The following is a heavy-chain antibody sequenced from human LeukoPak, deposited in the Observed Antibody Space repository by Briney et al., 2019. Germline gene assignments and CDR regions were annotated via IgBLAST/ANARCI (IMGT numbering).Heavy chain of an antibody. CDR1: GYSLSEIS. CDR3: ASGSEVTLDGFAI. CDR2: FETEDGEP. D-gene: IGHD2-15*01. V-gene: IGHV1-24*01. J-gene: IGHJ3*02. Sequence: ASVKVSCTVSGYSLSEISVHWIRQVPGRGLEWMGSFETEDGEPLYAQKFQGRVTMTEDTSTDTAYMELSSLRSEDTAMYYCASGSEVTLDGFAIWGQGTMVTVSS.